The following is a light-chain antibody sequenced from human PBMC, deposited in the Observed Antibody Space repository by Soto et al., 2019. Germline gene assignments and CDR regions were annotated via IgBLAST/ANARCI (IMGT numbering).Light chain of an antibody. CDR2: AAS. V-gene: IGKV3-11*01. Sequence: EIVLTQSPATLSLSPGERATLSCRASQSIASRLAWYQHRPGQAPRLLIYAASNRAKGVPPRFSGSGSGTDFTLTISNLEPEDFAVYYCHQRTSWSPYSFGPGT. J-gene: IGKJ2*03. CDR1: QSIASR. CDR3: HQRTSWSPYS.